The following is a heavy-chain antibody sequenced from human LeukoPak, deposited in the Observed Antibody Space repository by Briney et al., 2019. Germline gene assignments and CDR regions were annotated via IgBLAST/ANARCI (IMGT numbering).Heavy chain of an antibody. D-gene: IGHD3-3*01. J-gene: IGHJ4*02. CDR2: LNGTGGST. CDR1: GFNFNNYA. V-gene: IGHV3-23*01. Sequence: GGSLRLSCAASGFNFNNYAMSWVRQAPGEGLEWVSTLNGTGGSTYYADSVRSRFTIYRDNSKNTLYLQMDSLRAEDTAVYYCAKARSGYYNDYYFDFWGQGTLVTVSS. CDR3: AKARSGYYNDYYFDF.